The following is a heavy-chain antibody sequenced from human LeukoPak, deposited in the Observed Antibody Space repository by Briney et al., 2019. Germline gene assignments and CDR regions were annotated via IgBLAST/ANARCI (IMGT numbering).Heavy chain of an antibody. CDR1: GASMFSHY. CDR2: IYLVDDTT. V-gene: IGHV4-59*11. Sequence: SETLSLTCTVSGASMFSHYWSWIRQTPGKGLEWIGKIYLVDDTTKYNPSLGGRVNISVDTSRNQFSLHLSHVTAADTAVYYCASSGGSSAYYSFWGQGTLVTVSS. D-gene: IGHD3-22*01. CDR3: ASSGGSSAYYSF. J-gene: IGHJ4*02.